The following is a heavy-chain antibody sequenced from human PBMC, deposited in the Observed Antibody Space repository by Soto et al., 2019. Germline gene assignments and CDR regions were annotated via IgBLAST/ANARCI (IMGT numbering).Heavy chain of an antibody. CDR1: GESISSSSYY. V-gene: IGHV4-39*01. CDR2: IYYSGRT. J-gene: IGHJ4*02. CDR3: ARQRTTVVTQAYFDH. Sequence: SETLSLTCIVSGESISSSSYYWGWIRQPPGKGLDWIGSIYYSGRTYYNPSFKSRVTISIDTSKNQFSLKLSSVTATDTAVYYCARQRTTVVTQAYFDHWGQGALVTFSS. D-gene: IGHD2-21*02.